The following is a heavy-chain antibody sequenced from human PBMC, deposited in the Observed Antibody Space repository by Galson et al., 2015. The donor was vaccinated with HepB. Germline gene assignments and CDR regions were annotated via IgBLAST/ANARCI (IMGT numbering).Heavy chain of an antibody. CDR3: AKDGVPAAIYYYYYMDV. CDR1: GFTFSSYG. V-gene: IGHV3-30*18. D-gene: IGHD2-2*01. J-gene: IGHJ6*03. CDR2: ISYDGSNK. Sequence: SLRLSCAASGFTFSSYGMHWVRQAPGKGLEWVAVISYDGSNKYYADSVKGRFTISRDNSKNTLYLQMNSLRAEDTAVYYCAKDGVPAAIYYYYYMDVWGKGTTVTVSS.